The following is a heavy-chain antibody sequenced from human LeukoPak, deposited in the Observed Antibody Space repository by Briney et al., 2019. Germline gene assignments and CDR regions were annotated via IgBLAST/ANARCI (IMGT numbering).Heavy chain of an antibody. CDR2: IYSSGYS. CDR1: GGSISSYY. Sequence: SETLSLTCIISGGSISSYYWSWIRQPPGKGLEWIGYIYSSGYSNYNPSLKSRVTISVDTSKNQFSLKLSSVTAADTAVYYCVRSDSSGYYYYMDVWGKGTTVTVS. V-gene: IGHV4-59*08. CDR3: VRSDSSGYYYYMDV. D-gene: IGHD3-22*01. J-gene: IGHJ6*03.